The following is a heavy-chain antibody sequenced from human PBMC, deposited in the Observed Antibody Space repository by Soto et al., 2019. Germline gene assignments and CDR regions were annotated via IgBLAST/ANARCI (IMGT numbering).Heavy chain of an antibody. CDR3: ARGRLLLFGELFNLHPNYYYYGMDV. D-gene: IGHD3-10*01. Sequence: QVQLQESGPGLVKPSQTLSLTCTVSGGSISSGDYYWSWIRQPPGKGLEWIGYIYYSGSTYYNPSIKYRVTIAVDTSQNQFSLKLRSVTAADTAVYYCARGRLLLFGELFNLHPNYYYYGMDVWGQGTTVTVSS. CDR1: GGSISSGDYY. CDR2: IYYSGST. V-gene: IGHV4-30-4*01. J-gene: IGHJ6*02.